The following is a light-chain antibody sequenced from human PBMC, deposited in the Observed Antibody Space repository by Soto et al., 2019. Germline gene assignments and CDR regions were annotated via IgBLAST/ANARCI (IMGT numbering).Light chain of an antibody. CDR2: LAS. CDR3: QQYYSTPLT. Sequence: DLVMTQSPDSLAVSLGARATINCKPSPSVFCNSNNKHYLAWYQHKPGQPPRLLISLASTRASGVPDRFSRRGSGKAYTLTISTLPPEDVEVYDCQQYYSTPLTFGGGTKVEIK. V-gene: IGKV4-1*01. CDR1: PSVFCNSNNKHY. J-gene: IGKJ4*01.